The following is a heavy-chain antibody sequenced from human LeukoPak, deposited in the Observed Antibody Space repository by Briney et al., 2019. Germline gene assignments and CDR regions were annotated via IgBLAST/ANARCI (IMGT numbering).Heavy chain of an antibody. Sequence: PGGSLRLSCAASGFTFSSYAMSWVRQAPGKGLEWVSDITGSGDDTDYADSVKGRFTVSRDNSKNTLYLQMNSLRAEDTAVYYCARDYVGDYWGQGTLVTVSS. J-gene: IGHJ4*02. CDR1: GFTFSSYA. CDR3: ARDYVGDY. D-gene: IGHD3-10*01. V-gene: IGHV3-23*01. CDR2: ITGSGDDT.